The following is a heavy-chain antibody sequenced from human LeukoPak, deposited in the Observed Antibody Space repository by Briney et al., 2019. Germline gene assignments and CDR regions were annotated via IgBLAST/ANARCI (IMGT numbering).Heavy chain of an antibody. CDR1: GFTVSSNY. CDR2: IYSGGST. J-gene: IGHJ4*02. V-gene: IGHV3-53*01. D-gene: IGHD6-13*01. CDR3: ARGRYSSSLGYYFDY. Sequence: SGGSLRLSCAASGFTVSSNYMSWVRQAPGKGLEWVSVIYSGGSTYYADSVKGRFTISRDNSKNTLYLQMNSLRAEDTAVYYCARGRYSSSLGYYFDYWGQGTLVTVSS.